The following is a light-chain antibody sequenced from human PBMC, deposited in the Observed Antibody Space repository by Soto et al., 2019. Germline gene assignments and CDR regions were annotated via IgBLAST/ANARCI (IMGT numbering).Light chain of an antibody. V-gene: IGKV1-5*03. CDR3: QQYHNYPWT. CDR2: KAS. J-gene: IGKJ1*01. Sequence: DIQMTQSPSTLSASVGDRVTITCRASQTINNWLAWYQQKPGKAPKLLIYKASSLEGGVSSRFSGSASGTEFTLSISSLQPDDFVTFYCQQYHNYPWTFGQGTKVEI. CDR1: QTINNW.